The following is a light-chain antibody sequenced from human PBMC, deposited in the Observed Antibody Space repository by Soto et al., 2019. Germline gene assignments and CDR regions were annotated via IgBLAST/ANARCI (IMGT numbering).Light chain of an antibody. CDR1: QSVSSNK. Sequence: ETVLTQSPATVSLSPWDRATLPCRASQSVSSNKLAWYQQKPGQAPRLLIYAASSRATGIPDRFSGGGSGTEFTLTISSLQSEDFAVYYCQQYGSSGTFGQGTKVDIK. V-gene: IGKV3-20*01. J-gene: IGKJ1*01. CDR3: QQYGSSGT. CDR2: AAS.